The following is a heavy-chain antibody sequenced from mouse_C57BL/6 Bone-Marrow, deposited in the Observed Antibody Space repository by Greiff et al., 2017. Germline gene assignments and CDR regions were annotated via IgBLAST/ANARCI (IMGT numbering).Heavy chain of an antibody. J-gene: IGHJ3*01. CDR3: ARWLYGSSYDAWFAY. CDR1: GFNIKDYY. V-gene: IGHV14-2*01. CDR2: IDPEDGET. D-gene: IGHD1-1*01. Sequence: VQLQQSGAELVKPGASVKFSCTASGFNIKDYYMHWVKQRTEQGLEWIGRIDPEDGETKYAPKFQGKSPLPADTSSNTAYLQLSSLTSEDPAVYYWARWLYGSSYDAWFAYWGQGTLVTVSA.